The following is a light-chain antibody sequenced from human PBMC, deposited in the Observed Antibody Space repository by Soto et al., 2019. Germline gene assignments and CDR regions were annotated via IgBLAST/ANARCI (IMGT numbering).Light chain of an antibody. Sequence: LAQPRSVSGSPGQSVTISCTGTTSDVGGYHYVSWYQHHPGKAPKLVIFDVNRRPSGVSNRFSGSRSGNTASLTISGLQAEDEADYYCSSYTDSSNYVFGTGTKVTVL. CDR1: TSDVGGYHY. V-gene: IGLV2-11*01. CDR2: DVN. J-gene: IGLJ1*01. CDR3: SSYTDSSNYV.